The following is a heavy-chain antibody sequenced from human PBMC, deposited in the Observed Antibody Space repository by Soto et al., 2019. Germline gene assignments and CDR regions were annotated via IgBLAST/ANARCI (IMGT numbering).Heavy chain of an antibody. J-gene: IGHJ6*02. V-gene: IGHV1-46*01. Sequence: GXSVKVSCKASGYTFTSYYMHWVRQAPGQGLEWMGIINPSGGSTSYAQKLQGRVTMTRDTSTSTVYMELSRLRSEDTAVYYCARGDIVVVVGQGMDFWGQGTTVTVSS. CDR2: INPSGGST. CDR1: GYTFTSYY. D-gene: IGHD2-15*01. CDR3: ARGDIVVVVGQGMDF.